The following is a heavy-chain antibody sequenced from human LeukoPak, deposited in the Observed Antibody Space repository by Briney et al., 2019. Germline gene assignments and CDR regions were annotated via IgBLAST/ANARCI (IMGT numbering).Heavy chain of an antibody. CDR1: GYTFSNSS. Sequence: ASVKVSCKASGYTFSNSSFTWVRQAPGHGLEWMGWISAYNGNTNYAQKLQGRVTMTTDTSTSTAYMELRSLRSDDTAVYYCARLDFDYWGQGTLVTVSS. CDR2: ISAYNGNT. CDR3: ARLDFDY. D-gene: IGHD2-2*03. V-gene: IGHV1-18*01. J-gene: IGHJ4*02.